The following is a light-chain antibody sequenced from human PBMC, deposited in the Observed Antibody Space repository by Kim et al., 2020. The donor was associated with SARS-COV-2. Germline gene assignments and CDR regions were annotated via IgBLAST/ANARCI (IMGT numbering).Light chain of an antibody. CDR3: QRRRTSIT. CDR2: NAS. CDR1: QRVAGS. V-gene: IGKV3-11*01. Sequence: FLSQGEGAPLPCRASQRVAGSLAWIQQKPGQAPRLPISNASNRAAGVPARLIGSGSGTDFTLTISSLEPEDFAVYYGQRRRTSITFGQGRRLEIK. J-gene: IGKJ5*01.